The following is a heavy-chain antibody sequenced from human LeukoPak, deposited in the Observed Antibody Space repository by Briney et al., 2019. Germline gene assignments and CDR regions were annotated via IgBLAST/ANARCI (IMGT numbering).Heavy chain of an antibody. V-gene: IGHV3-11*04. CDR2: ISSSGSTI. CDR1: GFTFSDYY. Sequence: PGGSLRLSCAASGFTFSDYYMSWIRQAPGKGLEWVSYISSSGSTIYYADSVKGRFTISRDNAKNSLYLQMSSLRAEDTAVYYCARDPTMVRGVGAFDIWGQGTMVTVSS. J-gene: IGHJ3*02. CDR3: ARDPTMVRGVGAFDI. D-gene: IGHD3-10*01.